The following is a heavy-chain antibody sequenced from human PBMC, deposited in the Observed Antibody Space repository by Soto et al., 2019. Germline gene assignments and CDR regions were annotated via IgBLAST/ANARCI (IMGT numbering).Heavy chain of an antibody. V-gene: IGHV1-18*01. CDR2: ISRYTGDT. CDR1: GYTFTSYG. D-gene: IGHD5-18*01. CDR3: VRDASSGYRGWWDP. Sequence: QVQLVQSGTEVKKPGASVMVSCKTSGYTFTSYGIGWGHRAPGQGLGWMGLISRYTGDTIYARRFQGRVIVTADTATSTVYMELRSLRSDDTAVYYCVRDASSGYRGWWDPWGQGTLVTVSS. J-gene: IGHJ5*02.